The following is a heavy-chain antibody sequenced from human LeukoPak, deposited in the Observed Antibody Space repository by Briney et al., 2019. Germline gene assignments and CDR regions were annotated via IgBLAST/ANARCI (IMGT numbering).Heavy chain of an antibody. J-gene: IGHJ6*03. CDR2: IIPIFGTA. V-gene: IGHV1-69*05. Sequence: SVKVSCKASGGTFSSYAISWVRQAPGQGLEWMGGIIPIFGTANYAQKFQGRVTITTDESTSTAYMELSSLRSEDAAVYYCARSRGSWLYYYYMDVWGKGTTVTVSS. CDR3: ARSRGSWLYYYYMDV. CDR1: GGTFSSYA. D-gene: IGHD1-26*01.